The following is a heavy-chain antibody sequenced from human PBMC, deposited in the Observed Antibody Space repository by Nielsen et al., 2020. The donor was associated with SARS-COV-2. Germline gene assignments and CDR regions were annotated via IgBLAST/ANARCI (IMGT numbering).Heavy chain of an antibody. CDR2: IYHSGST. V-gene: IGHV4-38-2*02. Sequence: SETLSLTCTVSGYSISSGYYWGWIRQPPGKGLEWIGSIYHSGSTYYNPSLKSRVTISVDTSKNQFSLKLSSVTAADTAVYYCARFTAGAAMVDWGQGTLVTVSS. J-gene: IGHJ4*02. CDR3: ARFTAGAAMVD. D-gene: IGHD5-18*01. CDR1: GYSISSGYY.